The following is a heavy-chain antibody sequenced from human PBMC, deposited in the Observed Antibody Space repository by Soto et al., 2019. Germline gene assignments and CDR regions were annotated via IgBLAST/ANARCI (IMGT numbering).Heavy chain of an antibody. J-gene: IGHJ3*02. D-gene: IGHD1-26*01. CDR1: RSTITSSG. CDR3: ARGLRWELLPGVAFDI. V-gene: IGHV1-8*01. Sequence: AVQVSCKDSRSTITSSGIMWVRQAKKQGLEWMGWMITNRGNTGYEQKFQGRVTMTRNTYISTAYMELSSLRSEDTAVYYCARGLRWELLPGVAFDIWGQVPMVTVSS. CDR2: MITNRGNT.